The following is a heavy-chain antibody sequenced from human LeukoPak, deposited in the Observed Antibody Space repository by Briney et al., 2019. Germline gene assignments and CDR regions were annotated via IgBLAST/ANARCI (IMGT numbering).Heavy chain of an antibody. CDR1: GYTFANYG. V-gene: IGHV1-18*01. Sequence: ASVKVSCKASGYTFANYGVSWVRQASGQGLEWMGWISAYNGHANYAQNLQGRVTVTTDTSTSTAYMELKSLRSDDTAVYYCARVEPDYYYGSGSYSGFDYWGQGTLVTVSS. D-gene: IGHD3-10*01. CDR2: ISAYNGHA. J-gene: IGHJ4*02. CDR3: ARVEPDYYYGSGSYSGFDY.